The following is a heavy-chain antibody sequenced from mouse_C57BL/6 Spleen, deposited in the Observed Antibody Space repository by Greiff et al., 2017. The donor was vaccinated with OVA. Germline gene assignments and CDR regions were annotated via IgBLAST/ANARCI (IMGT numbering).Heavy chain of an antibody. CDR2: INPNNGGT. V-gene: IGHV1-22*01. CDR1: GYTFTDYN. CDR3: ASGYGSSPFDY. J-gene: IGHJ2*01. D-gene: IGHD1-1*01. Sequence: VQLQQSGPELVKPGASVKMSCKASGYTFTDYNMHWVKQSHGKSLEWIGYINPNNGGTSYNQKFKGKATLTVNKSSSTAYMELRSLTSEDSAVYYCASGYGSSPFDYWGQGTTLTVSS.